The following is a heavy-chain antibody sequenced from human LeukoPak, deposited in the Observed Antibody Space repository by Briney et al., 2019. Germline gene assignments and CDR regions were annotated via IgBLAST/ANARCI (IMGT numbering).Heavy chain of an antibody. Sequence: ASVKVSCEASGYTFTGYYIHWVRQAPGQGLEWMGWINTNTGNPTYAQGFTGRFVFSLDTSVTTAYLQISSLKAEDTAVYYCASGYSSSWYANSFDYWGQGTLVTVSS. D-gene: IGHD6-13*01. CDR2: INTNTGNP. CDR3: ASGYSSSWYANSFDY. V-gene: IGHV7-4-1*02. CDR1: GYTFTGYY. J-gene: IGHJ4*02.